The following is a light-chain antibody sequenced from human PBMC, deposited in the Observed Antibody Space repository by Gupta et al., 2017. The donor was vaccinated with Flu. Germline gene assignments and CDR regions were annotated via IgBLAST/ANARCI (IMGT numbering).Light chain of an antibody. CDR3: QQYSSVTRT. Sequence: ELVLPQSPGTLSLSPGERAALSCRGSQGGGSSYLAWYQQKPGQAPRLLIYGASSRATGIPDRFSGSGYGTDFTLTISRLEPEDFAVYYCQQYSSVTRTFGQGTKVEIK. V-gene: IGKV3-20*01. CDR1: QGGGSSY. CDR2: GAS. J-gene: IGKJ1*01.